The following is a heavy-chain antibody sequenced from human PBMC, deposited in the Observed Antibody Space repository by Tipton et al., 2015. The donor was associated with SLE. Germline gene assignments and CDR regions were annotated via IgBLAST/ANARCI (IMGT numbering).Heavy chain of an antibody. J-gene: IGHJ6*04. V-gene: IGHV3-30*02. CDR2: IRYDGSNK. CDR3: ARGELITMIVPPDV. CDR1: GFTFSSYG. D-gene: IGHD3-22*01. Sequence: SLRLSCAASGFTFSSYGMHWVRQAPGKGLEWVAFIRYDGSNKYYADSVKGRFTISRDNSKNTLYLQMNSLRAEDTAVYYCARGELITMIVPPDVWGKGTTVTVSS.